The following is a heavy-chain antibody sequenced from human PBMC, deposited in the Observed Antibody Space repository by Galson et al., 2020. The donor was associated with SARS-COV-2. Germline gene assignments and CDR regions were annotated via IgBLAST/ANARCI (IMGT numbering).Heavy chain of an antibody. V-gene: IGHV3-30-3*01. CDR2: ISYDGSNK. CDR3: ARGLGGGYSYGFDY. CDR1: GFTFSSYA. J-gene: IGHJ4*02. D-gene: IGHD5-18*01. Sequence: GGSLRLSGAASGFTFSSYAMHWVRQAPGKGLEWVAVISYDGSNKYYADSVKGRFTISRDNSKNTLYLQMNSLRAEDTAVYYCARGLGGGYSYGFDYWGQGTLVTVSS.